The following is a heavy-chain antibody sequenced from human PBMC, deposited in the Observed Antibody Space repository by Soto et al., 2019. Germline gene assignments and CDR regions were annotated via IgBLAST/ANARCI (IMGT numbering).Heavy chain of an antibody. CDR3: ARATQGYFDY. CDR1: EFSVSSNY. J-gene: IGHJ4*02. V-gene: IGHV3-53*01. CDR2: IYSGGST. Sequence: EVQLVESGGGLIQPGGSLRLSCAASEFSVSSNYLSWVRQAPGKGLEWVSVIYSGGSTYYADSVKGRFTISRDNSKNTLYLQRNSLRAEDTAVYYCARATQGYFDYWGQGTLVTVSS.